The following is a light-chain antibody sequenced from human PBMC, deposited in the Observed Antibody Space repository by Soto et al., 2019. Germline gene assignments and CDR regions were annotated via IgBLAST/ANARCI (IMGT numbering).Light chain of an antibody. J-gene: IGKJ1*01. CDR3: QQYGSSYPRT. CDR1: QSVSSNY. V-gene: IGKV3-20*01. Sequence: EIVLTQSPGTLSLSPGERVTLSCRASQSVSSNYLAWYQQKPGQAPRLLIYGASSRATGIPDRFSGSGSGTDFTLTIRRLEPEDFAVYYCQQYGSSYPRTFGQGTKVDIK. CDR2: GAS.